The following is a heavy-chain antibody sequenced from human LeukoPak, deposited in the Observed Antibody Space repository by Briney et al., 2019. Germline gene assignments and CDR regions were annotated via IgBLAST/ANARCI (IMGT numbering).Heavy chain of an antibody. D-gene: IGHD2-2*01. CDR3: ARERGYCSSTSCYYYYYMDV. V-gene: IGHV4-59*12. CDR1: GGSISSYY. CDR2: IYYSGST. J-gene: IGHJ6*03. Sequence: SETLSLTCTVSGGSISSYYWSWIRQPPGKGLEWIGYIYYSGSTNYNPSLKSRVTMSVDTSKNQFSLKLSSVTAADTAVYYCARERGYCSSTSCYYYYYMDVWGKGTTVTVSS.